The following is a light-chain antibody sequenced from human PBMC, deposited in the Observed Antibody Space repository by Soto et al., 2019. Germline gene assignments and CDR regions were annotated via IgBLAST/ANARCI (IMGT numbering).Light chain of an antibody. Sequence: DIQLTQSPSFLSASVGDRVTITCRASQDISSYLAWYQQKPGKAPNLLIFGASSLQSGVTSRFSGSGSGTEFTITISSLQPEDFATYYCQQLNSYSIVTFGPGTKVDIK. J-gene: IGKJ3*01. V-gene: IGKV1-9*01. CDR1: QDISSY. CDR3: QQLNSYSIVT. CDR2: GAS.